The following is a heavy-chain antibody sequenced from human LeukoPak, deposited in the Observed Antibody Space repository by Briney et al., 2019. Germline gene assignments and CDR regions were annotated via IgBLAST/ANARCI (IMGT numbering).Heavy chain of an antibody. V-gene: IGHV4-30-4*01. J-gene: IGHJ4*02. D-gene: IGHD4-23*01. CDR1: GGSISSGDYY. CDR2: IYYSGST. Sequence: SETLSLTCTVSGGSISSGDYYWSWIRQPPGKGLEWIGYIYYSGSTYYNPSLKSRVTISVDTSKNQFSLKLSSVTAADTAVYYCASALPRGGNSGMIGWGQGTLVTVSS. CDR3: ASALPRGGNSGMIG.